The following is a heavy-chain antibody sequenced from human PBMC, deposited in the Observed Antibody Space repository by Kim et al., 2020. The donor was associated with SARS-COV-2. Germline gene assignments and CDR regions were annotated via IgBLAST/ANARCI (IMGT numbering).Heavy chain of an antibody. CDR1: GYTFTTYA. Sequence: ASVKVSCKASGYTFTTYAMHWVRQAPGQRLEWMGWINAGSGNTKYSQKFQGRVTITSVTSATTVYMELSSLRSEDTAVYYCARDGLYSGAAHGGDPFDYWGQGTLVTVSS. CDR2: INAGSGNT. D-gene: IGHD1-26*01. J-gene: IGHJ4*02. CDR3: ARDGLYSGAAHGGDPFDY. V-gene: IGHV1-3*01.